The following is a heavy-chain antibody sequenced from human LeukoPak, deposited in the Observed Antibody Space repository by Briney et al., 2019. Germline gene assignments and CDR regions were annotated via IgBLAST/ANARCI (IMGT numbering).Heavy chain of an antibody. CDR1: GFTFSSYS. V-gene: IGHV3-21*01. CDR2: ISSSSSYI. D-gene: IGHD6-6*01. CDR3: ARGEQLVPLYFDY. J-gene: IGHJ4*02. Sequence: PGGSLRLSCAASGFTFSSYSMNWVRQAPGKGLEWVSSISSSSSYIYYADSVKGRFTISRDNAKNSLYLQMNSLGAEDTAVYYCARGEQLVPLYFDYWGQGTLVTVSS.